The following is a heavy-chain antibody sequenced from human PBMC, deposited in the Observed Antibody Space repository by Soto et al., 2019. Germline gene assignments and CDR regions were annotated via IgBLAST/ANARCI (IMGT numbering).Heavy chain of an antibody. CDR3: AKDATTVRPTLQYFDY. CDR1: GFTFSSYA. J-gene: IGHJ4*02. Sequence: EVQLLESGGGLVQPGGSPRLSCAASGFTFSSYAMSWVRQAQGKGLEWVSAISGSGGSTYYADSVKGRFTISRDNSKNTLYLQMNSLRAEDTAVYYCAKDATTVRPTLQYFDYWGQGTLVTVSS. V-gene: IGHV3-23*01. D-gene: IGHD4-17*01. CDR2: ISGSGGST.